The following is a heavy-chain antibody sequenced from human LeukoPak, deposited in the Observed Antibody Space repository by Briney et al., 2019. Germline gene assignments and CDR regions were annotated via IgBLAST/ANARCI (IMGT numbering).Heavy chain of an antibody. V-gene: IGHV1-69*04. CDR1: GGTFSSYA. CDR3: ASGLKTVTLDY. Sequence: ASVKVSCKASGGTFSSYAISWVRQAPGQGLEWMGRIIPIFGVANYAQKFQGRVTITADKSTSTAYMELSSLRSEDTAVYYCASGLKTVTLDYWGQGTLVTVSS. CDR2: IIPIFGVA. J-gene: IGHJ4*02. D-gene: IGHD4-17*01.